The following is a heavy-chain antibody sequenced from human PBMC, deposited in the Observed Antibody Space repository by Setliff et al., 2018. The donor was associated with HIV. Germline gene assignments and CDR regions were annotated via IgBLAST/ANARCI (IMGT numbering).Heavy chain of an antibody. CDR3: SRWPFDY. V-gene: IGHV3-48*04. D-gene: IGHD5-12*01. CDR1: GFIFSHYI. Sequence: AGGSLRLSCEASGFIFSHYILTWVRQAPGRGLELVSYIDLGGSIIHYADSVRGRFTISRDDARKSVFLQMDSLRAEDTAMYYCSRWPFDYWGQGALVTVSS. J-gene: IGHJ4*02. CDR2: IDLGGSII.